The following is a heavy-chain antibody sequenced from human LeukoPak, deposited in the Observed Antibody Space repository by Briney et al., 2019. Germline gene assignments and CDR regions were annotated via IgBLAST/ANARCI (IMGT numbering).Heavy chain of an antibody. V-gene: IGHV3-30-3*01. CDR3: AATQQSAFEI. Sequence: PGGSLRLSCATSGFTSSTFSMHWVRQAPDKRLEWVALFSYDGNIQSYADSVKGRFTISRDISNGTLYLQMNSLRVEDTAVYYCAATQQSAFEIWGQGTKVAVSS. J-gene: IGHJ3*02. D-gene: IGHD6-13*01. CDR2: FSYDGNIQ. CDR1: GFTSSTFS.